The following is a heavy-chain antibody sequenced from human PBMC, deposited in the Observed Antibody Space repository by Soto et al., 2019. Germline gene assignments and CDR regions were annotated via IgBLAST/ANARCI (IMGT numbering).Heavy chain of an antibody. V-gene: IGHV4-30-2*01. CDR2: IYHSAST. Sequence: QLQLQESGSGLVKPSQTLSLTCAVSGGSISSGGYSWGWIRQPPGKGLEWIGYIYHSASTYYNPSLQSRVNITIDRSKNQFSLKLSSVTAADTAVYYCARVPSPWGQGTLVTVSS. CDR1: GGSISSGGYS. CDR3: ARVPSP. J-gene: IGHJ5*02.